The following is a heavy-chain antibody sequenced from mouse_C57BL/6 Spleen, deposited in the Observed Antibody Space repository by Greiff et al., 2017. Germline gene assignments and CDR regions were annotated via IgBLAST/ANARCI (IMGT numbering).Heavy chain of an antibody. CDR1: GFTFSDYG. J-gene: IGHJ1*03. Sequence: EVMLVESGGGLVQPGGSLKLSCAASGFTFSDYGMAWVRQAPGKGPEWVGFISNLAYSIYYADTLTGRFTISRENAKNTLYQEMSSLRSEDTAMYYGARGGSSGGYFDVWGTGTTVTVSS. D-gene: IGHD1-1*01. CDR2: ISNLAYSI. V-gene: IGHV5-15*01. CDR3: ARGGSSGGYFDV.